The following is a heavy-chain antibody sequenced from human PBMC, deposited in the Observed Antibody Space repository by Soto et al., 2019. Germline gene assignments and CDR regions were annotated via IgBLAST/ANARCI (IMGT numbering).Heavy chain of an antibody. CDR1: GYTFTNYG. CDR3: ARDWGQQWLAYGLDV. Sequence: QVQLVQSGAEVKKLGASVKVSCKASGYTFTNYGISWVRQAPGQGLEWRGRISTYNGHTTSAQQLQGRLTMTTDTSTSTVSMELRSLRSDDAAVYFCARDWGQQWLAYGLDVWGQGPTVTVSS. D-gene: IGHD6-19*01. J-gene: IGHJ6*02. V-gene: IGHV1-18*01. CDR2: ISTYNGHT.